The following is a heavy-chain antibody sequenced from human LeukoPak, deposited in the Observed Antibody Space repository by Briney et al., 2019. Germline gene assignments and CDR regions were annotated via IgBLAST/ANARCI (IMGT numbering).Heavy chain of an antibody. CDR1: GFTFSSYS. V-gene: IGHV3-48*01. D-gene: IGHD3-3*01. CDR2: ISSSSTI. Sequence: GGSLRLSCAASGFTFSSYSMNWVRQAPGKGLEWVSYISSSSTIYYADSVKGRFTISGDNAKNSLYLQMNSLRAEDTAVYYCATYYDFWSGYSRSYYFDYWGQGTLVTVSS. J-gene: IGHJ4*02. CDR3: ATYYDFWSGYSRSYYFDY.